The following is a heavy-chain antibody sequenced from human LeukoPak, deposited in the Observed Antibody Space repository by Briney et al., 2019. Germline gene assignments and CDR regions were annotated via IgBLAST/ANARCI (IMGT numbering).Heavy chain of an antibody. CDR1: GFSLSRNTVG. D-gene: IGHD3-10*01. J-gene: IGHJ1*01. V-gene: IGHV2-5*01. CDR3: AHRGVVREKYFLH. Sequence: SGPTPVNPTQTLTLTCTFSGFSLSRNTVGVGWIRQPPGRALEWLASIYWNDNKRYRPSLRDRVTITKDTSKNQVVLTMTNMDPVDTATYYCAHRGVVREKYFLHWGQGTLVTVS. CDR2: IYWNDNK.